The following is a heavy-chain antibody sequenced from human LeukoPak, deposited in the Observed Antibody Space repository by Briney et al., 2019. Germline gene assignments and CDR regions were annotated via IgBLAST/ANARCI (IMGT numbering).Heavy chain of an antibody. D-gene: IGHD1-1*01. Sequence: GGSLRLSCAASGFTFNNYGMNWVRQAPGKGLEWVSYISTSGSTTYYADSVRGRFTISRDNAQNSLYLHMNSLTVEDTAVFYCARDRSNLVRRGFDFWGQGTMATVSS. CDR2: ISTSGSTT. J-gene: IGHJ3*01. CDR1: GFTFNNYG. V-gene: IGHV3-48*01. CDR3: ARDRSNLVRRGFDF.